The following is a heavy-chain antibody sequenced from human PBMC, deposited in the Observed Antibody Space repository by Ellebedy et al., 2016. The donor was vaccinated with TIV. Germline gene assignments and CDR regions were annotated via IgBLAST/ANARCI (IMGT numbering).Heavy chain of an antibody. V-gene: IGHV3-64D*06. J-gene: IGHJ1*01. D-gene: IGHD6-19*01. Sequence: GESLKISCSASGFTFSSYAMHWVRQAPGKGLEYVSAISSNGGSTYYADSVKGRFTISRDNSKNTLYLQMSSLRAEDTAVYYCVKDEGAYSSGWGEGYFQHWGQGTLVTVSS. CDR1: GFTFSSYA. CDR3: VKDEGAYSSGWGEGYFQH. CDR2: ISSNGGST.